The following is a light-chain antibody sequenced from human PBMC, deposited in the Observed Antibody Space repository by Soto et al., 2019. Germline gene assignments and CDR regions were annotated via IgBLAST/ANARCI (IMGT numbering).Light chain of an antibody. CDR2: GAS. V-gene: IGKV3-15*01. CDR1: QSVSSN. J-gene: IGKJ2*01. Sequence: EIVMTQSPATLSVSPGERATLSCRASQSVSSNLAWYQQKPGQAPRLLIYGASTRANGIPARFSGSGSGTEFTLTISSLQSEDFAVYYCQQYNNWPRGTFGQGTKLEIK. CDR3: QQYNNWPRGT.